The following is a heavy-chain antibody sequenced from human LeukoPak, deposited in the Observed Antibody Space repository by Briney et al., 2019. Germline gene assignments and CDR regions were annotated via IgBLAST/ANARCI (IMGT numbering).Heavy chain of an antibody. CDR2: SYSGGSS. V-gene: IGHV3-53*01. J-gene: IGHJ4*02. D-gene: IGHD3-10*01. CDR1: GFTVSSNY. Sequence: GGSLRLSCAASGFTVSSNYMSWVRQAPGKGLEWVSVSYSGGSSYYADSVKGRFTISRDNAKNTLYLQMNSLRAEDTAVYYCARDLVYGSGSYDYWGQGTLVTVSS. CDR3: ARDLVYGSGSYDY.